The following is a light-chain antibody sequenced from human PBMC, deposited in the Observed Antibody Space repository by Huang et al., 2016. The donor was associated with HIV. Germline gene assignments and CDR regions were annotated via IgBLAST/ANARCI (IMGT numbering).Light chain of an antibody. CDR3: QQTDRFSIT. CDR2: ATS. CDR1: QDISSY. J-gene: IGKJ1*01. Sequence: DIQMTQSPSSVSASVGARVTITCRASQDISSYVAWYQQKPGKAPKLLIYATSPLQSGVPARFSGSSSGTEFTLTISSLQPEDFATYYCQQTDRFSITFGQGTKVE. V-gene: IGKV1-12*01.